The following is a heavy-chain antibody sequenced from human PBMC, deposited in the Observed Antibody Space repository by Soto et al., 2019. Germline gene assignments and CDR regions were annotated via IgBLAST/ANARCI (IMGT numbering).Heavy chain of an antibody. CDR3: AKEKEGATSPPLDY. Sequence: GGSLRLSCAASGFTFSSYAMSWVRQAPGKGLEWVSGISGSGSTTYYTDSVKGRFTISRDNSKNTLYLQMNSLRAEDTAVYYCAKEKEGATSPPLDYWGQGTLVTVSS. D-gene: IGHD1-26*01. CDR1: GFTFSSYA. V-gene: IGHV3-23*01. J-gene: IGHJ4*02. CDR2: ISGSGSTT.